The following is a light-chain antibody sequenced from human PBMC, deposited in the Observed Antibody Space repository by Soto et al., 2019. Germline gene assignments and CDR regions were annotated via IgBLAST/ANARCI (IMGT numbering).Light chain of an antibody. CDR1: QSFSSSY. V-gene: IGKV3-15*01. CDR3: QHYNYWPYT. J-gene: IGKJ2*01. CDR2: DAS. Sequence: ENVLTQSPGTLSWSPGERATLCCRASQSFSSSYLAWYQQKPGQAPRLLIYDASTRATGVPARFSGSGSGTDFTLTISSLQSEDFAVYYCQHYNYWPYTFGQGTKVEIK.